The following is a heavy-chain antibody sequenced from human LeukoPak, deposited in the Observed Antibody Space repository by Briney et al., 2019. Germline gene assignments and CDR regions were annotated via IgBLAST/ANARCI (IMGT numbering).Heavy chain of an antibody. CDR3: ARDHQAAAGIDY. J-gene: IGHJ4*02. CDR1: GFTFNSYW. Sequence: PGGSLRLSCVASGFTFNSYWMSWVCQAPGKGLEWVANIKQDGSEKYYVDSVKGRFTISRDNAKNSLYLQMNSLRAEDTAVYYCARDHQAAAGIDYWGQGTLVTVSS. V-gene: IGHV3-7*01. CDR2: IKQDGSEK. D-gene: IGHD6-13*01.